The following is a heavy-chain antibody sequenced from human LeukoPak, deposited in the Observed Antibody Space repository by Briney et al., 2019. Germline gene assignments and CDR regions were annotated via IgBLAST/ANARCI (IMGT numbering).Heavy chain of an antibody. CDR1: GGTFSSYA. V-gene: IGHV1-69*13. CDR2: IIPIFGAA. D-gene: IGHD3-10*01. CDR3: ARRLLYYYGSAPYGMDV. J-gene: IGHJ6*02. Sequence: SVKVSCKASGGTFSSYAISWVRQAPGQGLEWMGGIIPIFGAANYAQKFQGRVTITADESTSTAYMELSSLRSEDTAVYYCARRLLYYYGSAPYGMDVWGQGTTVTVSS.